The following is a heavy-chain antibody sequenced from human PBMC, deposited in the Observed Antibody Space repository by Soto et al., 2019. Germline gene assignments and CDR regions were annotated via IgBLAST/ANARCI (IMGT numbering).Heavy chain of an antibody. CDR1: GDSFSSADYK. D-gene: IGHD4-17*01. CDR2: IYYSGYT. V-gene: IGHV4-30-4*01. J-gene: IGHJ4*02. CDR3: ARSGAYVAFDY. Sequence: QVQLQESGPGLVKPSQSLSLTCTVSGDSFSSADYKWSWIRQPPGKGLEWIGYIYYSGYTYNNPYLKSRLTMSVDKSKNPFFLKLSSVTAADTAVYYCARSGAYVAFDYWGQGNLVTVS.